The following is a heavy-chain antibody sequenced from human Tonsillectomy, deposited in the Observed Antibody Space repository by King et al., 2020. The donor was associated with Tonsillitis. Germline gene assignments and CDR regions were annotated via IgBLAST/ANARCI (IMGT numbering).Heavy chain of an antibody. CDR2: ISSSSSTI. CDR3: YI. CDR1: GFTFSSYS. Sequence: VQLVESGGTLVQPGGSLRLSCAASGFTFSSYSMNWVRQAPGKGLEWVSYISSSSSTIYYADSEKGRFTISRDNAKNSLYLQVNSLRAEDTAILTGYIWGQGTLVTVSS. V-gene: IGHV3-48*01. D-gene: IGHD3-9*01. J-gene: IGHJ4*02.